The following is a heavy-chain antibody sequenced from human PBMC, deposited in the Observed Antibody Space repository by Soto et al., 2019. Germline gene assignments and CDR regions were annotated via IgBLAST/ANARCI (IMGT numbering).Heavy chain of an antibody. CDR2: ISSSGSTI. D-gene: IGHD1-26*01. V-gene: IGHV3-48*03. CDR3: ARDFSGSPGRGILLNYYGMDV. J-gene: IGHJ6*02. Sequence: GGSLRLSCAASGFTFSSYEMNWVRQAPGKGLEWVSYISSSGSTIYYADSVKGRFTISRDNAKNSLYLQMNSLRAEDTAVYYCARDFSGSPGRGILLNYYGMDVWGQGATVTVYS. CDR1: GFTFSSYE.